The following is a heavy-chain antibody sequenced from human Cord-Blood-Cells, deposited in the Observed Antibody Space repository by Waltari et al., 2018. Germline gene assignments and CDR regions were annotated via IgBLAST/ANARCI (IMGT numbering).Heavy chain of an antibody. V-gene: IGHV3-33*01. CDR2: IWYDGSNK. Sequence: QVQLVASGGGVVQHGWSLRLSCAASGFTFSSYGMHWVRQAPGKGLEWVAVIWYDGSNKYYAASVKGRFTISRDNSKNTLYLQMNSLRAEDTAVYYCARDQRGIVYWYFDLWGRGTLVTVSS. J-gene: IGHJ2*01. CDR3: ARDQRGIVYWYFDL. D-gene: IGHD7-27*01. CDR1: GFTFSSYG.